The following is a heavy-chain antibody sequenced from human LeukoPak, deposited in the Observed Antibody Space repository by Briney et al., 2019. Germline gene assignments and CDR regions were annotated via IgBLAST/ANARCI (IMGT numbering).Heavy chain of an antibody. Sequence: ASVKVSCKASGYTFTSYGVSWVRQAPGQGLEWMGWISAYNGNTNYAQKLQGRVTMTTDTSTSTAYMELRSLRSDDTAVYYCARVRDIVVVVDYWGQGTLVTVSS. J-gene: IGHJ4*02. CDR3: ARVRDIVVVVDY. CDR2: ISAYNGNT. V-gene: IGHV1-18*01. D-gene: IGHD2-2*01. CDR1: GYTFTSYG.